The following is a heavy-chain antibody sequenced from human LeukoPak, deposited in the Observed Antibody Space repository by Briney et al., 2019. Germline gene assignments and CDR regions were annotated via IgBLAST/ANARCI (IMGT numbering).Heavy chain of an antibody. CDR3: ARAKRYCSGGSCYSASDYYGMDV. CDR2: IIPIFGTA. J-gene: IGHJ6*02. D-gene: IGHD2-15*01. Sequence: SVKVSCKASGGTFSSYAISWVRQAPGQGLEWMGGIIPIFGTANYAQKFQGRVTITADKSTSTAYMELSSLRSEDTAVYYCARAKRYCSGGSCYSASDYYGMDVWGQGTTVTVSS. V-gene: IGHV1-69*06. CDR1: GGTFSSYA.